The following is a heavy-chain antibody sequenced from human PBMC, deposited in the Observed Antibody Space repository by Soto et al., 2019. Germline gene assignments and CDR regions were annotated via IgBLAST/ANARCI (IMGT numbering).Heavy chain of an antibody. CDR1: GYTLTELS. V-gene: IGHV1-24*01. CDR2: FDVEDVET. J-gene: IGHJ3*02. Sequence: ASVKVSCKVSGYTLTELSIHWVRQAPGKGLEWMGGFDVEDVETIYAQRFQGRVSMTEDTSIGTAYMELSSLRSDDTAVYFCATSSIVVLPAADDALDIWGQGTMVT. D-gene: IGHD2-2*01. CDR3: ATSSIVVLPAADDALDI.